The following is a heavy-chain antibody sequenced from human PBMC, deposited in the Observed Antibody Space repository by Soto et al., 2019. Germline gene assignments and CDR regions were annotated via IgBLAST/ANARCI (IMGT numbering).Heavy chain of an antibody. V-gene: IGHV3-30-3*01. CDR1: GFTFSSYN. CDR3: AREVGTFYYHYGMDV. CDR2: ISFDGSNK. Sequence: QVQLVESGGGVVQPGRSLRLSCAASGFTFSSYNMEWVHQAPGKGLEWVTVISFDGSNKYYADSVQGRFTISRDNSKNTVYLEMNSLKPEDTTVYYCAREVGTFYYHYGMDVWGQGTTVTVAS. J-gene: IGHJ6*02. D-gene: IGHD2-21*02.